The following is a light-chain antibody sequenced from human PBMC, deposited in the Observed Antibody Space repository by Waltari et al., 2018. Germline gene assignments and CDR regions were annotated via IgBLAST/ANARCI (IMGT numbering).Light chain of an antibody. CDR1: QSVSSY. V-gene: IGKV1-39*01. CDR2: AAS. J-gene: IGKJ1*01. CDR3: QQSYSTLWT. Sequence: DIQMTKSPSSLSASVGDRVTITCRASQSVSSYLNGCQQKPGKSPKLLIYAASSLQSGVPARFSGSGSGTDFPLTISSLHPEDFATYYCQQSYSTLWTFGQGTKVEIK.